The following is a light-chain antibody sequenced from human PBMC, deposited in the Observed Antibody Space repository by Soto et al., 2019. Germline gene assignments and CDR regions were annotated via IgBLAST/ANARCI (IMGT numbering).Light chain of an antibody. CDR2: GSS. Sequence: EIVLTQSPGTLSLSPGERATLSCRASRSVSGDYLAWYQQRPGQAPRLLIYGSSSRATGIPDRFSGSGSGTDFTLTISRLEPEDFAVYYCQQYGNSPRTFGQVTKVEIK. J-gene: IGKJ1*01. V-gene: IGKV3-20*01. CDR3: QQYGNSPRT. CDR1: RSVSGDY.